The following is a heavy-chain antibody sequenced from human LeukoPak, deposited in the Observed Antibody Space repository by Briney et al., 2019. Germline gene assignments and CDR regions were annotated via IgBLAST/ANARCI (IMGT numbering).Heavy chain of an antibody. J-gene: IGHJ4*02. CDR3: ARVRRSMIADY. D-gene: IGHD3-22*01. CDR1: GYSISSGYY. CDR2: IYHSGST. V-gene: IGHV4-38-2*01. Sequence: SETLSLTCAVSGYSISSGYYWGWIRQPPGKGLEWIGSIYHSGSTYYNPSLKSRVTISVDTSKNQFSLKLSSVTAADTAVYYCARVRRSMIADYWGQGTLVTVSS.